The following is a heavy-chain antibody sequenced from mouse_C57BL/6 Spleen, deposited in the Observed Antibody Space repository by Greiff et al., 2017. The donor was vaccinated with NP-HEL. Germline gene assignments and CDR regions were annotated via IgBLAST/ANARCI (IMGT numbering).Heavy chain of an antibody. D-gene: IGHD2-4*01. Sequence: DVHLVESGGGLVKPGGSLKLSCAASGFTFSSYAMSWVRQTPEKRLEWVATISDGGSYTYYPDNVKGRFTISRDNAKNNLYLQMSHLKSEDTAMYYCARRGDYDFAYWGQGTLVTVSA. V-gene: IGHV5-4*01. CDR2: ISDGGSYT. CDR3: ARRGDYDFAY. J-gene: IGHJ3*01. CDR1: GFTFSSYA.